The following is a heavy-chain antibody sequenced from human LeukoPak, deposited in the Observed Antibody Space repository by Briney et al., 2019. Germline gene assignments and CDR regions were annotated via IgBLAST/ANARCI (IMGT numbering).Heavy chain of an antibody. CDR2: IKQDGSEK. Sequence: GGSLRLSCAASGFTFSSYWMNWVRQAPGKGLEWVANIKQDGSEKYYVDSVKGRFTISRDNAKNSLYLQVDSLRAEDTAVYYCARGGGSFDNWGQGTLVTVSS. D-gene: IGHD2-15*01. CDR1: GFTFSSYW. J-gene: IGHJ4*02. CDR3: ARGGGSFDN. V-gene: IGHV3-7*01.